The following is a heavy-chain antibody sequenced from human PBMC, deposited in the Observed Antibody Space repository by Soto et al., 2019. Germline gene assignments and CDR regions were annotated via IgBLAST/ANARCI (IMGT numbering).Heavy chain of an antibody. CDR2: ISYDGSNK. V-gene: IGHV3-30-3*01. J-gene: IGHJ4*02. CDR3: ARVVRMTTVTRAY. D-gene: IGHD4-4*01. CDR1: GFTFSSYA. Sequence: QVQLVESGGGVVQPGRSLRLSCAASGFTFSSYAMHWVRQAPGKGLEWVAVISYDGSNKYYADSVKGRFTISRDNSKNTLYLQMNSLRAEDTAVYYCARVVRMTTVTRAYWGQGTLVTVSS.